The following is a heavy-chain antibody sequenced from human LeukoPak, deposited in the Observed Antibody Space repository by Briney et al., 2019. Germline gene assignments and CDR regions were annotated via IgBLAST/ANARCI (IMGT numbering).Heavy chain of an antibody. Sequence: GGSLRLSCAASGFTFSSYAMSWVRQAPGKGLEWVSAISGSGGSTYYADSVKGRFTISRDNSKNTLYLQMNSLRAEDTAVYYCAKNKRGYCSGGSCYAEYFQHWGQGTLVTVSS. CDR2: ISGSGGST. CDR1: GFTFSSYA. J-gene: IGHJ1*01. CDR3: AKNKRGYCSGGSCYAEYFQH. D-gene: IGHD2-15*01. V-gene: IGHV3-23*01.